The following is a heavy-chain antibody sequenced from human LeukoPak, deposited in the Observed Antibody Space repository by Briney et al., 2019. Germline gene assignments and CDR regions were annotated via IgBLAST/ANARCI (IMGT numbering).Heavy chain of an antibody. D-gene: IGHD3-3*01. CDR1: GFAFSSYA. CDR2: ISGSGSGGRT. CDR3: AKVLLRFLENYYYYMDV. V-gene: IGHV3-23*01. Sequence: GGSLRLSCAASGFAFSSYAMSWVRQAPGQGLEWVSSISGSGSGGRTYYADSVKGRFTISRDTSKNTLYLQMNSLRAEDTAVYYCAKVLLRFLENYYYYMDVWGKGTTVTVSS. J-gene: IGHJ6*03.